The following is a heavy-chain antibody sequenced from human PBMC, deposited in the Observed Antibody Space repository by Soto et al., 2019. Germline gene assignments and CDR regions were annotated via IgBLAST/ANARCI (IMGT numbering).Heavy chain of an antibody. D-gene: IGHD5-12*01. CDR1: GFTFSHYY. Sequence: QVQLVESGGGLVKPGGSLRLSCAASGFTFSHYYMTWIRQAPGKGLEWVSYISSGGSLTNYADSVKGRFTKSRDNAKNSLYLQMNSLRADDTAVYYCARTSGGYDFGYWGQGTLVTVSS. J-gene: IGHJ4*02. CDR2: ISSGGSLT. CDR3: ARTSGGYDFGY. V-gene: IGHV3-11*05.